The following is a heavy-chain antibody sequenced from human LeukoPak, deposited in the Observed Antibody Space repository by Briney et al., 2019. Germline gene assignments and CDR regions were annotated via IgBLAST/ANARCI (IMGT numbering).Heavy chain of an antibody. J-gene: IGHJ4*02. Sequence: PAGGSLRLSCAASGFTFRNYMMHWVRQAPGKGLDWVAVILEDGTIQHYADSVKGRFTISRDNSRNTVFLQMNSLRGEDTAIYYCARVQGGGFRTADFWGQGTVVTVSS. CDR2: ILEDGTIQ. CDR1: GFTFRNYM. D-gene: IGHD3-10*01. CDR3: ARVQGGGFRTADF. V-gene: IGHV3-30*04.